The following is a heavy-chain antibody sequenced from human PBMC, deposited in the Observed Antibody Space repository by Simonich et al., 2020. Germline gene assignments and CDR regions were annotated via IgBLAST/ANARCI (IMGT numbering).Heavy chain of an antibody. J-gene: IGHJ4*02. V-gene: IGHV1-18*01. CDR2: ISAYNGNT. CDR1: GYTFTSYG. Sequence: QVQLVQSGAEVKKPGASVKVSCKASGYTFTSYGISWGRQAPGKGLEWMGWISAYNGNTIYAQKLKGRVTMTTYTSTSTAYMELRSLRSDDTAVYYCARAARGTWWYYYFDYWGQGTLVTVSS. D-gene: IGHD2-15*01. CDR3: ARAARGTWWYYYFDY.